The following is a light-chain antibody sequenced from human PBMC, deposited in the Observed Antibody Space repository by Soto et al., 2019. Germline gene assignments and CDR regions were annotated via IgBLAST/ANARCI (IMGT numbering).Light chain of an antibody. CDR3: QSYDSSVTLRV. J-gene: IGLJ1*01. CDR2: GNS. Sequence: QSVLTQPPSVSGAPGQRVTISCTGSSSNIGAGYDVHWYQQLPGTAPKLLIYGNSNRPSGVPDRFSGSKSVTSASLAITGLQADDEADYYCQSYDSSVTLRVFGTGTKLTVL. CDR1: SSNIGAGYD. V-gene: IGLV1-40*01.